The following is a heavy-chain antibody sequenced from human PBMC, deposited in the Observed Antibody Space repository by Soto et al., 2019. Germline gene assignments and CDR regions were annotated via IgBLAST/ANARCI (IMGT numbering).Heavy chain of an antibody. CDR2: IDPSDSST. D-gene: IGHD2-2*01. V-gene: IGHV5-10-1*03. CDR3: ATARYCSGSNCYVPGYYYAMDV. Sequence: EVQLVQSGAEVKKPGESLMISCKGSAYSFSSYLINWVRQMPGKGLEWMGIIDPSDSSTNYSPSFQGHVSISVDKSISTAYLQWTSLMASDTAMYFCATARYCSGSNCYVPGYYYAMDVWGQGTTVTASS. CDR1: AYSFSSYL. J-gene: IGHJ6*02.